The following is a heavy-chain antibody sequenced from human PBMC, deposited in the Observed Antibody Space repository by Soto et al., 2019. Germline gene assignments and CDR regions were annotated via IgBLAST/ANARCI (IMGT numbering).Heavy chain of an antibody. Sequence: ASVKVSCKASGYTFTGYYMHWVRQAPGQGLEWMGWINPNSGGTNYAQKFQGWVTMTRDTSISTAYMELSSVTAADTAVYYCARQRISLGVVVSRSYYGMDVWGQGTTVTVSS. D-gene: IGHD3-22*01. CDR2: INPNSGGT. CDR3: ARQRISLGVVVSRSYYGMDV. V-gene: IGHV1-2*04. J-gene: IGHJ6*02. CDR1: GYTFTGYY.